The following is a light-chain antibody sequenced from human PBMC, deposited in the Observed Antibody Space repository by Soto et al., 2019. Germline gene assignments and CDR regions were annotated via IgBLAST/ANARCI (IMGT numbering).Light chain of an antibody. CDR1: QSVNSNY. CDR3: QQYSSSPPEFT. CDR2: GAS. J-gene: IGKJ3*01. Sequence: EIVLTQSPATLSVSPGERVTLSCRASQSVNSNYLAWYQQRPGQAPRLLIFGASYRATGIPDRFSGSGSGTDFTLTISRLEPEDFAVYNCQQYSSSPPEFTFGPGTKVDSK. V-gene: IGKV3-20*01.